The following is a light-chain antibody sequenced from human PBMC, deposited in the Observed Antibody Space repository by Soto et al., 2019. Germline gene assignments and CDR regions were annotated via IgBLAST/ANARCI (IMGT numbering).Light chain of an antibody. J-gene: IGKJ3*01. CDR1: QSVSSSY. CDR3: QQYGSSFT. CDR2: GAS. V-gene: IGKV3-20*01. Sequence: EIVLTLSAGTLSLSPGERATLSCRASQSVSSSYLAWYQQKPGQAPRLLIYGASSRATGIPDRFSGSGSGTDFTLTISRLEPEDFAVYYCQQYGSSFTFGPGTKVDI.